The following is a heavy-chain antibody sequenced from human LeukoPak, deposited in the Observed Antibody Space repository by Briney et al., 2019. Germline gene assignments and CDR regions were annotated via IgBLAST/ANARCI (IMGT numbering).Heavy chain of an antibody. V-gene: IGHV3-21*01. CDR2: ISSSSSYI. J-gene: IGHJ4*02. CDR1: GFTVSSNY. Sequence: GGSLRLSCAASGFTVSSNYMNWVRQAPGKGLEWVSSISSSSSYIYYADSVKGRFTISRDNAKNSLYLQMNSLRAEDTAVYYCASFSYGQLFDYWGQGTLVTVSS. CDR3: ASFSYGQLFDY. D-gene: IGHD5-18*01.